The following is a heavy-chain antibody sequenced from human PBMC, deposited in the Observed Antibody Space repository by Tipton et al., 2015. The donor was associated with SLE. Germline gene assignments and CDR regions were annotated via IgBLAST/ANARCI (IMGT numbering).Heavy chain of an antibody. CDR3: ARVRPPLSNFGVVKGTDYYYMDV. Sequence: TLSLTCAVYGGSFSGYYWSWIRQPPGKGLEWIGEINHSGSTNYNPSLKSRVTISVDTSKNQLSLKLSSVTAADTAVYYCARVRPPLSNFGVVKGTDYYYMDVWGKGTTVTVSS. CDR2: INHSGST. J-gene: IGHJ6*03. CDR1: GGSFSGYY. V-gene: IGHV4-34*01. D-gene: IGHD3-3*01.